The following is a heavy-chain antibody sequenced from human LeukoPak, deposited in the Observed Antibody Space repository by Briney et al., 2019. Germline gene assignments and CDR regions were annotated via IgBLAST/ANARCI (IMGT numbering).Heavy chain of an antibody. CDR2: ISYDGSNK. Sequence: PGRSLRLSCAASGFTFSSYGMHWVRQAPGKGLEWVAVISYDGSNKYYADSVKGRFTISRDNSKNTLYLQMNSLRAEDTAVYYCAKLGYCSSTSCYGDAFGIWGQGTMVTVSS. V-gene: IGHV3-30*18. J-gene: IGHJ3*02. D-gene: IGHD2-2*01. CDR3: AKLGYCSSTSCYGDAFGI. CDR1: GFTFSSYG.